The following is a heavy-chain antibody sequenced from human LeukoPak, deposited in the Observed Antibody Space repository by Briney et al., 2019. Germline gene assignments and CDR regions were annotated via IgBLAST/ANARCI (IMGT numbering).Heavy chain of an antibody. J-gene: IGHJ4*02. CDR2: INPNSGGT. CDR3: ARGPPYYYGSGSYPLGY. V-gene: IGHV1-2*02. CDR1: GYTFTGYY. Sequence: ASVKVSCKASGYTFTGYYMHWVRQAPGQGLEWMGWINPNSGGTNYAQKFQGRVTMTRDTSTSTAYMELRSLRSDDTAVYYCARGPPYYYGSGSYPLGYWGQGTLVTVSS. D-gene: IGHD3-10*01.